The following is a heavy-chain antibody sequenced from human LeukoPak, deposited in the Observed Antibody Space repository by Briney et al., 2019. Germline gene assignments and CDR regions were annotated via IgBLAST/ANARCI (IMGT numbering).Heavy chain of an antibody. CDR1: GYTFTSYD. J-gene: IGHJ6*02. CDR3: ARGPVSSHGMDV. V-gene: IGHV1-8*01. Sequence: VASVKVSCKASGYTFTSYDINWVRQATGQGLEWMGFKNPNSGRTGFAQKFQGRFTMTTDTSISTAYMELSSLTPEDTAVYYCARGPVSSHGMDVWGQGTTVTVSS. CDR2: KNPNSGRT.